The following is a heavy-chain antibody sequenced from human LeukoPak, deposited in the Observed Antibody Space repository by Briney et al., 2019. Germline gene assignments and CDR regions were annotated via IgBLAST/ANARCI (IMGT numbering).Heavy chain of an antibody. J-gene: IGHJ4*02. Sequence: SETLSLTCTVSGGSMSSSSYYWGWIRQPPEKGLEWIRSIYYSGSTYYNPSLKSRVTISVDTSKNQFSLKLSSVTAADTAVYYCATIYYNGSSGYHWTFDYWGQRTLVTVSS. CDR3: ATIYYNGSSGYHWTFDY. CDR2: IYYSGST. D-gene: IGHD3-22*01. CDR1: GGSMSSSSYY. V-gene: IGHV4-39*01.